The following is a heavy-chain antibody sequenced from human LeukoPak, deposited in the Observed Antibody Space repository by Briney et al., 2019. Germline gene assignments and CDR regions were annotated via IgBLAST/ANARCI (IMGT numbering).Heavy chain of an antibody. D-gene: IGHD3-10*01. J-gene: IGHJ3*02. CDR2: IYNSGRT. CDR1: SGSISSSSYY. V-gene: IGHV4-39*01. CDR3: ARHGFRRGSGRADAFDI. Sequence: SETLSLTFTVSSGSISSSSYYWGWIRQPPGKGLEWTGLIYNSGRTYYNPSLNSRVTISLDTSRNQFSLQLSSVPAADTAVYYCARHGFRRGSGRADAFDIWGQGTMVTVSS.